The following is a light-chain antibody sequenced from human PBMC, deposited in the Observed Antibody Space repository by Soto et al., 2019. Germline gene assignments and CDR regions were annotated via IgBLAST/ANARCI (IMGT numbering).Light chain of an antibody. CDR3: QQYGSSPPIT. CDR1: QSVSSSY. V-gene: IGKV3-20*01. CDR2: GAS. Sequence: EIVLTQSPGTLSLSPGERASLSCRASQSVSSSYLAWYQQKPGPAPRLLIYGASNRATGVPERFSGSGSGTDFTLTISRLEPEDFAVYYCQQYGSSPPITLGQGTRLEIK. J-gene: IGKJ5*01.